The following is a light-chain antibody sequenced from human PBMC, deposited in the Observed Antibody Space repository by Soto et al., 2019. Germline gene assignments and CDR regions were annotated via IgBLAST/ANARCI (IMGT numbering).Light chain of an antibody. V-gene: IGKV4-1*01. CDR1: QSVLSSSNNRNY. J-gene: IGKJ1*01. CDR3: QQYYSTCWT. Sequence: DIVMTQSPDSLAVSLGERATINCKSSQSVLSSSNNRNYLAWFQLKPGQPPKLLIYWASTRESGVPDRFSGSGSGTDFTPTISNLQAEDVAVYYCQQYYSTCWTFGQGTKVDIK. CDR2: WAS.